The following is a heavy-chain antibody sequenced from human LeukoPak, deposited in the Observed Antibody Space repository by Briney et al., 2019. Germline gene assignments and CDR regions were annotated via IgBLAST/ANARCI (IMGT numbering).Heavy chain of an antibody. J-gene: IGHJ6*02. Sequence: SVKVSCKASGGTFSSYAISWVRQAPGQGLEWMGRIIPILGIANYAQKFQGRVTITADKSTSTAYMELSSLRSEDTAVYYCARHFPPVDTAMVVLAYYYYGMDVWGQGTTVTVSS. CDR1: GGTFSSYA. D-gene: IGHD5-18*01. CDR3: ARHFPPVDTAMVVLAYYYYGMDV. CDR2: IIPILGIA. V-gene: IGHV1-69*04.